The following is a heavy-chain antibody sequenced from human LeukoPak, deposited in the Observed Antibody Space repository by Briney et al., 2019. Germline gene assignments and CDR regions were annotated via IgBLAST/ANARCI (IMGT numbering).Heavy chain of an antibody. D-gene: IGHD6-19*01. J-gene: IGHJ4*02. V-gene: IGHV3-23*01. Sequence: GGSLRLSCAASGFTFSSYAMSWVRQAPGKGLEWVSAISGSGGSTYYADSVKGRFTISRDNSKNTLDLQMNSLRAEDTAVYYCAKGSQQWLVGEYYWGQGTLVTVSS. CDR3: AKGSQQWLVGEYY. CDR1: GFTFSSYA. CDR2: ISGSGGST.